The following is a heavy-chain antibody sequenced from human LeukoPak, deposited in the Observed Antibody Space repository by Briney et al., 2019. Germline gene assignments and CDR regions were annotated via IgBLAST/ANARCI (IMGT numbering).Heavy chain of an antibody. Sequence: SETLSLTCTVSGGSISSGGYYWSWIRQHPGKGLEWIGYIYYSGSTYYNPSLKSRVTLSVDTSKNQFSLKLSSVTAADTAVYYCARDTDCSGGSCPDAFDIWGQGTMVTVSS. D-gene: IGHD2-15*01. CDR3: ARDTDCSGGSCPDAFDI. V-gene: IGHV4-31*03. CDR2: IYYSGST. CDR1: GGSISSGGYY. J-gene: IGHJ3*02.